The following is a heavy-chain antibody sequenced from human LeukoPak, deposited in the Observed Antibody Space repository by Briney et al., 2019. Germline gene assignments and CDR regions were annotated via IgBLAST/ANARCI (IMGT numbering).Heavy chain of an antibody. D-gene: IGHD3-22*01. CDR1: GGTFSSYA. CDR3: AKSITMIVVDLFDY. J-gene: IGHJ4*02. Sequence: ASVKVSCKASGGTFSSYAISWVRRAPGQGLEWMGGIIPIFGTANYAQKFQGRVTITADESTSTAYMELSSLRSEDTAVYYCAKSITMIVVDLFDYWGQGTLVTVSS. CDR2: IIPIFGTA. V-gene: IGHV1-69*13.